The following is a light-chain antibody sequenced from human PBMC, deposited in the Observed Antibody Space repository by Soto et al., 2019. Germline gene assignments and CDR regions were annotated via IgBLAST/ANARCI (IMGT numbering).Light chain of an antibody. CDR2: GAS. CDR3: QQYGSSPLT. Sequence: EIVLTQSPGTLSLSPGERATLSFRASQSVSTTYLAWYQQKPGQGPRLLIYGASSRATGIPDRFAGSGSGTDFSLTISRLEPEDFAVYYCQQYGSSPLTFGGGTKVDIK. CDR1: QSVSTTY. V-gene: IGKV3-20*01. J-gene: IGKJ4*01.